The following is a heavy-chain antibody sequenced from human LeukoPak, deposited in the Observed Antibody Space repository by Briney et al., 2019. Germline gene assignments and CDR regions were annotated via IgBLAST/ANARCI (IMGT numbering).Heavy chain of an antibody. CDR2: INPSSGDT. V-gene: IGHV1-2*02. CDR3: ARAGYCDWLLCHFDY. D-gene: IGHD3-9*01. J-gene: IGHJ4*02. Sequence: GASVKVSCKASGYTFTGYYMHWVRQAPGQGLEWMGWINPSSGDTNYAQKFEGRVTMTRDTSISTVYMKLSRLRSDDTAVYYCARAGYCDWLLCHFDYWGQGTLVTVSS. CDR1: GYTFTGYY.